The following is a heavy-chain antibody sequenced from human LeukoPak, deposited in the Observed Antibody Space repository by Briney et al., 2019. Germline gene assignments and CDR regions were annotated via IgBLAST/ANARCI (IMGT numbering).Heavy chain of an antibody. Sequence: GRSLRLSCAASGFTFSNYGMHWVRQAPGKGLEWVALIWYGGSTTFYADSVKGRFTISRDESKNTVYLQMNSLRAEDTAVYYCARDRLEAVAGDDYLDYWGQGTLVTVSS. CDR1: GFTFSNYG. CDR3: ARDRLEAVAGDDYLDY. V-gene: IGHV3-33*01. J-gene: IGHJ4*02. CDR2: IWYGGSTT. D-gene: IGHD6-19*01.